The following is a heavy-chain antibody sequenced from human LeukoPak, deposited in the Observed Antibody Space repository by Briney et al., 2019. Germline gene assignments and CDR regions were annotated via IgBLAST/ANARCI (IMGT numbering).Heavy chain of an antibody. J-gene: IGHJ4*02. V-gene: IGHV3-23*01. Sequence: PGGSLRLSCAASGFTFSSYSMNWVRQAPGKGLEWVSAISGSGGSTYYADSVKGRFTISRDNSKNTLYLQMNSLRAEDTAVYYCAKASLGVVVTATPFDYWGQGTLVTVSS. D-gene: IGHD2-21*02. CDR2: ISGSGGST. CDR3: AKASLGVVVTATPFDY. CDR1: GFTFSSYS.